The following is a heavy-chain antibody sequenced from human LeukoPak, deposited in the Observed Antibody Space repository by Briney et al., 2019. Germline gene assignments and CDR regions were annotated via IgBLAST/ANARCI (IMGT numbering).Heavy chain of an antibody. V-gene: IGHV3-30-3*01. CDR3: ARDLGYSSLDY. Sequence: GGSLRLSCAASGFTFSSYAMHWVRQAPGKGLEWVAVISYDGSNKYYADSVKGRFTISRDNSKNTLYLQMNSLRAEDTAVYYCARDLGYSSLDYWGQEPWSPSPQ. CDR2: ISYDGSNK. CDR1: GFTFSSYA. J-gene: IGHJ4*01. D-gene: IGHD6-13*01.